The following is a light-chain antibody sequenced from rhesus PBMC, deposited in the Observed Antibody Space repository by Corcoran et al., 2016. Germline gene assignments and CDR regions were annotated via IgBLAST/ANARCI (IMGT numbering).Light chain of an antibody. J-gene: IGKJ3*01. CDR3: MQALQTPFT. Sequence: DIVMTQTPLSLPVTLGEPASISCRSSQSLLSSNGYNYLNWYLQQPGQFPQPLIYYGLKRASRVPDRLRGSGSGTDFTLKISRVEAEDVGVYYCMQALQTPFTFGPGTKLDIK. CDR2: YGL. CDR1: QSLLSSNGYNY. V-gene: IGKV2-60*01.